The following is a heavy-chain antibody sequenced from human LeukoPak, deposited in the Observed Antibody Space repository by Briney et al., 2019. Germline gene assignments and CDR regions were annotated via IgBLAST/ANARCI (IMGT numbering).Heavy chain of an antibody. J-gene: IGHJ4*02. CDR3: ARDSFLGGWRYFDY. CDR1: GFTFSSYS. CDR2: ISSSSSYI. V-gene: IGHV3-21*01. D-gene: IGHD6-19*01. Sequence: GGSLRLSCAASGFTFSSYSMNWVRQAPGKGLEWVSSISSSSSYIYYADSVKGRFTISRDNAKNSLYLQMNSLRAEDTAVYFCARDSFLGGWRYFDYWGRGTLVTVSS.